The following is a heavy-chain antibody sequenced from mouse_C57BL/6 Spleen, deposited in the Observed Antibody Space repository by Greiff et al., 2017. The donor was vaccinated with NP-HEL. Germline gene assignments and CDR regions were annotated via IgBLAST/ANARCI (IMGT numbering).Heavy chain of an antibody. CDR1: GYTFTSYW. Sequence: QVQLQQPGAELVKPGASVKLSCKASGYTFTSYWMQWVKQRPGQGLEWIGEIDPSDSYTNYNQKFKGKATLTVDTSSSTAYMQLSSLTSEDSAVYYCARHYGSSSDYWGQGTTLTVSS. J-gene: IGHJ2*01. CDR2: IDPSDSYT. CDR3: ARHYGSSSDY. V-gene: IGHV1-50*01. D-gene: IGHD1-1*01.